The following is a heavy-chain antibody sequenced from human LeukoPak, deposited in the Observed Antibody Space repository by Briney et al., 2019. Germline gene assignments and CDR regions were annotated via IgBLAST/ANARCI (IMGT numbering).Heavy chain of an antibody. D-gene: IGHD6-13*01. J-gene: IGHJ4*02. CDR3: GRTLPRRTTAAAAHLDS. Sequence: PSETLSLTCAVYDGSFSGYYWSWIRQPPGKGLQWIGEIDHSGTTNCNPSLKSRVTMSVDTSKNQFSLMLTSVTAADTAVYYCGRTLPRRTTAAAAHLDSWGQGTLVTVSS. CDR1: DGSFSGYY. V-gene: IGHV4-34*01. CDR2: IDHSGTT.